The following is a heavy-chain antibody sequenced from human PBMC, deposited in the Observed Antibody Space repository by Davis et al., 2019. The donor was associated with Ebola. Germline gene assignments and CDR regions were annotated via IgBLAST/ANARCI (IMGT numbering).Heavy chain of an antibody. D-gene: IGHD2-2*02. J-gene: IGHJ6*02. V-gene: IGHV1-2*02. CDR3: ARTEVVVVPAAISYYYGMDV. CDR1: GYTFNSYY. Sequence: ASVMVSCKASGYTFNSYYIHWVRQAPGQGLEWMGWINPNSGGTNYAQKFQGRVTMTRDTSISTAYMELSRLRSDDTAVYYCARTEVVVVPAAISYYYGMDVWGQGTTVTVSS. CDR2: INPNSGGT.